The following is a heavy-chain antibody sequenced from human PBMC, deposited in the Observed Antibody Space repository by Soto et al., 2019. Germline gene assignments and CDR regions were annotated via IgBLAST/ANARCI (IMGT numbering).Heavy chain of an antibody. CDR1: GGSFNGYY. CDR2: ISNSGGT. J-gene: IGHJ3*01. Sequence: PSETLSLTCAVSGGSFNGYYWTWIRQAPGKGLEWIGEISNSGGTTYTPSLKSRVTMSLDTSKNQFSLNLRSVSAADTAVYYCARGRNTVLKLFAKVISFDLWGQGTMVTVSS. D-gene: IGHD2-8*01. CDR3: ARGRNTVLKLFAKVISFDL. V-gene: IGHV4-34*01.